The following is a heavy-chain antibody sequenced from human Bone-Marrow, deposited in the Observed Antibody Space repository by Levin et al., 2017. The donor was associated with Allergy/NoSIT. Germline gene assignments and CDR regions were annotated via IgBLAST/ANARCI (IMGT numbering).Heavy chain of an antibody. CDR2: ISGSGGST. D-gene: IGHD3-22*01. CDR3: AKGGGPYYYDSSGDYSVFDY. CDR1: GFTFSSYA. Sequence: GGSLRLSCAASGFTFSSYAMSWVRQAPGKGLEWVSAISGSGGSTYYADSVKGRFTISRDNSKNTLYLQMNSLRAEDTAVYYCAKGGGPYYYDSSGDYSVFDYWGQGTLVTVSS. J-gene: IGHJ4*02. V-gene: IGHV3-23*01.